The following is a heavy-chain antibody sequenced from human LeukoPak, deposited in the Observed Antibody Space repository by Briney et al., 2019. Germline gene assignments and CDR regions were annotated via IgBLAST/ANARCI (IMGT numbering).Heavy chain of an antibody. CDR2: INPNSGGT. D-gene: IGHD4-17*01. Sequence: ASVKVSCKASGYTFTGYYMRWVRQAPGQGLEWMGWINPNSGGTNYAQKFQGRVTMTRDTSISTAYMELSRLRSDDTAVYYCARGFGGDYVYAFDIWGQGTMVTVSS. J-gene: IGHJ3*02. V-gene: IGHV1-2*02. CDR1: GYTFTGYY. CDR3: ARGFGGDYVYAFDI.